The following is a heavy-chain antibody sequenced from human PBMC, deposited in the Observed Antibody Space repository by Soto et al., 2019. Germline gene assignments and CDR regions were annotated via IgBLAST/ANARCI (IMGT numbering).Heavy chain of an antibody. Sequence: EASVKVSCKTSGYTFTNYGISWVRQAPGQGLEWMGWISAHTGNTNYAQKFQGRVTMTTDTSTSTAYMELRSLRSDDTAVYYCARVLGYNSSWWRHTAFDIWGQGTMVTVS. J-gene: IGHJ3*02. V-gene: IGHV1-18*01. CDR2: ISAHTGNT. D-gene: IGHD6-13*01. CDR3: ARVLGYNSSWWRHTAFDI. CDR1: GYTFTNYG.